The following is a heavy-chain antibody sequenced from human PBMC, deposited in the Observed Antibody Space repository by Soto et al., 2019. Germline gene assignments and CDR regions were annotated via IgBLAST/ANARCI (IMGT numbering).Heavy chain of an antibody. CDR1: GGTFSGHA. Sequence: QVQLVQSGAEAKKPGSSVKVSCEASGGTFSGHAISWVRQAPGQGPEWMGGLIPLFGTTQHAQNFQDRFTITSDKSTSTAYMELTSLRFEDTAIYYCARGPNWAYRFDSWGQGTLVTVSS. CDR3: ARGPNWAYRFDS. V-gene: IGHV1-69*06. J-gene: IGHJ4*02. D-gene: IGHD2-21*01. CDR2: LIPLFGTT.